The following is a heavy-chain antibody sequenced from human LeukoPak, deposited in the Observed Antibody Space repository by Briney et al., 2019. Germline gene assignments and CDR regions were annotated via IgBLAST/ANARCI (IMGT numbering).Heavy chain of an antibody. Sequence: GGSLRLSCAASGFTFSNFWMGWVRQAPGKGLEWVANIKQDETEKFYLGSVKGRFTISRDNAKNSLYLQMNSLRVDDTAVFYCVKTLGPSATAAGDYWGQGILVTVSS. D-gene: IGHD1-26*01. CDR3: VKTLGPSATAAGDY. V-gene: IGHV3-7*03. J-gene: IGHJ4*02. CDR2: IKQDETEK. CDR1: GFTFSNFW.